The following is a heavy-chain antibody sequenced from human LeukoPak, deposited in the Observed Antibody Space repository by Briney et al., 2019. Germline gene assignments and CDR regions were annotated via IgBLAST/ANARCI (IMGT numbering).Heavy chain of an antibody. V-gene: IGHV3-21*01. J-gene: IGHJ1*01. CDR3: ARDLTTATTAYLHH. CDR1: GFTFSTYS. Sequence: GGSLRLSCAASGFTFSTYSMNWVRQAPGKGLEWVLSIRSSSAYIYYADSVKGRFTISRDNAKNSLYLQMNSLRAEDTAVYYCARDLTTATTAYLHHWGQGTLVIVSS. D-gene: IGHD4-17*01. CDR2: IRSSSAYI.